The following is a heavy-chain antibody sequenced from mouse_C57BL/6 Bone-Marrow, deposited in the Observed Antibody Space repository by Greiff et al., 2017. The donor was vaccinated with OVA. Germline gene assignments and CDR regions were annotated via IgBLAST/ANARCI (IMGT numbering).Heavy chain of an antibody. J-gene: IGHJ2*01. CDR2: ISDGGSYT. Sequence: VQLKESGGGLVKPGGSLKLSCAASGFTFSSYAMSWVRQTPEKRLEWVATISDGGSYTYYPDNVKGRFTISRDNAKNNLYLQMSHLKSEDTAMYYCARDLMADYWGQGTTLTVSS. CDR1: GFTFSSYA. V-gene: IGHV5-4*01. CDR3: ARDLMADY.